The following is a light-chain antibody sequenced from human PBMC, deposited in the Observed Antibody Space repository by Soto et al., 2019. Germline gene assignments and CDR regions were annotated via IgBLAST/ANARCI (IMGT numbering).Light chain of an antibody. Sequence: PGESATLSCRANQVVSSSYLAWYQQKPGQAPRLLIYHASDRATGVPDRFSGSGSGTDFALTITRLEPEDFALFYCQQYGTFPFSIGQWTKLEIK. CDR2: HAS. J-gene: IGKJ2*01. V-gene: IGKV3-20*01. CDR1: QVVSSSY. CDR3: QQYGTFPFS.